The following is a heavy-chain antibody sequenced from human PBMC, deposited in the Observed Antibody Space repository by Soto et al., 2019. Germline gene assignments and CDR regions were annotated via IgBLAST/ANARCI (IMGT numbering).Heavy chain of an antibody. D-gene: IGHD3-9*01. V-gene: IGHV4-39*01. CDR3: ARQGDDWVFYFEY. J-gene: IGHJ4*02. CDR1: GGSITTSSYY. CDR2: VFYSGGT. Sequence: QLQLQESGPGLVKPSETLPLTCTVSGGSITTSSYYWAWIRQSPGKGLEWIASVFYSGGTYYNPSLRSRVTISADTSKNQFSLSLKSVTAADTAVYYCARQGDDWVFYFEYWGQGTLVTASS.